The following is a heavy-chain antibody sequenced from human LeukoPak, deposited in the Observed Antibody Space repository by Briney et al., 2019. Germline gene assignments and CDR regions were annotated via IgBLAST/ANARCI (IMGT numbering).Heavy chain of an antibody. J-gene: IGHJ4*02. V-gene: IGHV3-53*01. D-gene: IGHD3-10*01. Sequence: GGSLRLSCAASGFTVSSNYMSWVRQAPGKGLEWVSVIYSGGSTYYADSVKGRFTISRDNSKNTLYLQMNSLRAEDTAVYYCARAEIWFGELDYWGQGTLVTVSS. CDR3: ARAEIWFGELDY. CDR2: IYSGGST. CDR1: GFTVSSNY.